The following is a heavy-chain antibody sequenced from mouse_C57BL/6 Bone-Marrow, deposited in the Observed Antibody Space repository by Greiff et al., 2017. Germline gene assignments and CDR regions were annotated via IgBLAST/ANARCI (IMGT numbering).Heavy chain of an antibody. J-gene: IGHJ2*01. CDR3: ARQRIYYDYDGDYFDY. V-gene: IGHV5-6*01. Sequence: EVKLVESGGDLVKPGGSLKLSCAASGFTFSSYGMSWVRQTPDKRLEWVATISSGGSYTYYPDSVKGRFTISRDNAKNTLYLQMSSLKSEDTAMYYCARQRIYYDYDGDYFDYWGQGTTLTVSS. CDR1: GFTFSSYG. CDR2: ISSGGSYT. D-gene: IGHD2-4*01.